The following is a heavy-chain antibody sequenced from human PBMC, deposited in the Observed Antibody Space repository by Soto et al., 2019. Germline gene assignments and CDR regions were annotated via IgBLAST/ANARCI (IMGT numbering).Heavy chain of an antibody. J-gene: IGHJ6*02. D-gene: IGHD5-18*01. CDR3: AREGFYAGSGKYSYGYSPPRYYGMDV. V-gene: IGHV1-18*01. CDR1: GYTFTTYG. Sequence: QVHLMQSGAEVKKPGASVKVSCKASGYTFTTYGISWVRQAPGLGLEWMGWISPYNDDTVYAQKLQGRVPMTQDTSARIAYMQLRSLTPGDTVVYFCAREGFYAGSGKYSYGYSPPRYYGMDVWGQGPTVTVSS. CDR2: ISPYNDDT.